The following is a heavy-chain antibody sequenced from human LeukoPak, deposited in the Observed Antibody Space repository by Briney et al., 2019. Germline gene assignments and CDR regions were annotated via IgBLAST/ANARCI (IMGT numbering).Heavy chain of an antibody. CDR2: IYYSGTT. D-gene: IGHD2-15*01. Sequence: SETLSLTCSVSGGSITSTTRYWGWIRQPPGKGLEWIGTIYYSGTTYYNPSLKSRVTISVDTSKNQFSLKLSSVTAAGTAVYYCARLVGAATDPFDYWGQGTLVTVSS. CDR1: GGSITSTTRY. V-gene: IGHV4-39*01. J-gene: IGHJ4*02. CDR3: ARLVGAATDPFDY.